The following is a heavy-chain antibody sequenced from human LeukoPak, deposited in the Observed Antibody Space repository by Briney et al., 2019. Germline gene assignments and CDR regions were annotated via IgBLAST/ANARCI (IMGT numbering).Heavy chain of an antibody. CDR3: ARVDYGSGSYFDY. Sequence: PGGSLRLSCAASGFTFSNYAMSWVRRAPGKGLEWVSVIYSGGSTDYADSVKGRFAISRDNSKNMLYLQLNSLRAEDTAVYYCARVDYGSGSYFDYWGQGTLVTVSS. J-gene: IGHJ4*02. CDR1: GFTFSNYA. D-gene: IGHD3-10*01. CDR2: IYSGGST. V-gene: IGHV3-53*01.